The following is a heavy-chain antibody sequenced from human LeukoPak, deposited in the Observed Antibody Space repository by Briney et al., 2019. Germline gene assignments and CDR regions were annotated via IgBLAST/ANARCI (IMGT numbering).Heavy chain of an antibody. D-gene: IGHD6-13*01. CDR3: AKEQRIAASIYYYYYGMDV. J-gene: IGHJ6*02. CDR1: GFTFSSYA. CDR2: ISGSGGST. V-gene: IGHV3-23*01. Sequence: GALRLSCAASGFTFSSYAMSWVRQAPGKGLGWVSAISGSGGSTYYADSVKGRFTISRDNSKNTLYLQMNSLRAEDTAVYYCAKEQRIAASIYYYYYGMDVWGQGTTVTVSS.